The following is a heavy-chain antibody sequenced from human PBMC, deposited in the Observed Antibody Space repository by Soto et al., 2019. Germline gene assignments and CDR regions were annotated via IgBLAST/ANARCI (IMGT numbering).Heavy chain of an antibody. CDR3: ATAGVYVSPGLLMYYYYGMDV. CDR2: ISYDGSNK. J-gene: IGHJ6*02. Sequence: PGGSLRLSCAASGFTFSSYAMHWVRQAPGKGLEWVAVISYDGSNKYYADSVKGRFTISRDNSKNTLYLQMNSLRAEDTAVYYCATAGVYVSPGLLMYYYYGMDVWGQGTTVTVSS. D-gene: IGHD1-20*01. CDR1: GFTFSSYA. V-gene: IGHV3-30-3*01.